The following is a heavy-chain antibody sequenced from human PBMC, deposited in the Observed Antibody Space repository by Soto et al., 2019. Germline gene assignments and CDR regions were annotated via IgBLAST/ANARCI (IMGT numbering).Heavy chain of an antibody. CDR3: ARGKVFPVGGMDV. CDR2: IYYSGST. J-gene: IGHJ6*02. V-gene: IGHV4-30-4*01. Sequence: SSETLSLTCTVSGGSISSGDYYWSWIRQPPGKGLEWIGYIYYSGSTYYNPSLKSRVTISVDTSKNQFSLKLTFVTAADTAVYYCARGKVFPVGGMDVWGQGTTVTVSS. CDR1: GGSISSGDYY.